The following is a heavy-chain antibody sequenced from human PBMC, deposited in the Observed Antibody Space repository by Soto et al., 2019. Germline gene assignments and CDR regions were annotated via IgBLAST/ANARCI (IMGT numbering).Heavy chain of an antibody. Sequence: QVHLVQSGSELKKPGASVKVSCKASGYTFTSYAMNWVRQAPGQGLEWMGWINTNTGNPTYAQGLTGRFVFSVDNSVSTAYLQICSLKAEDTAVYYCARAECSGGSCYFWVWGQGTLVTVSS. CDR3: ARAECSGGSCYFWV. D-gene: IGHD2-15*01. CDR1: GYTFTSYA. J-gene: IGHJ4*02. V-gene: IGHV7-4-1*01. CDR2: INTNTGNP.